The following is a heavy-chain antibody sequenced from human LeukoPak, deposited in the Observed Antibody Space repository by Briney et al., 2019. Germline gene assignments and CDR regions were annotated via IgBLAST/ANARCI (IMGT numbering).Heavy chain of an antibody. Sequence: PGGSLRLSCAASGFSLSAYGVHWVRQAPGKGLEWVAVISYDGSNKYYADSVKGRFTISRDNSKNTLYLQMNSLRAEDTAVYYCAKTRPTVVTPGALDYWGQGTLVTVSS. J-gene: IGHJ4*02. V-gene: IGHV3-30*18. CDR2: ISYDGSNK. CDR1: GFSLSAYG. CDR3: AKTRPTVVTPGALDY. D-gene: IGHD4-23*01.